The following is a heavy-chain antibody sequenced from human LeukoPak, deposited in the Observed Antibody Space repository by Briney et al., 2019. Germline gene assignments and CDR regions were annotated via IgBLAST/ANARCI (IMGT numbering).Heavy chain of an antibody. CDR2: IIPIFGTA. Sequence: ASVKVSCKASGGTFSSYAISWVRQAPGQGLEWMGGIIPIFGTANYAQKFQGRVTITADESTSTAYMELSSLRSEDTAVYYCAISTQRGVTTFDYWGQGTLVTVSS. D-gene: IGHD4-17*01. V-gene: IGHV1-69*13. CDR3: AISTQRGVTTFDY. J-gene: IGHJ4*02. CDR1: GGTFSSYA.